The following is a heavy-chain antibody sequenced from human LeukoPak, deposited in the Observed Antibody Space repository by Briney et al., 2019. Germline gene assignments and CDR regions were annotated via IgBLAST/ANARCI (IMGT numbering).Heavy chain of an antibody. J-gene: IGHJ6*03. CDR2: INWNGGST. Sequence: PGGSLRLSCAASGFTFDDYGMSWVRQAPGKGLEWVSGINWNGGSTGYADSVKGRFTISRDNAKNSLYLQMNSLRAEDTALYYCARDSRRWLQLYYMDVWGKGTTVTVSS. CDR3: ARDSRRWLQLYYMDV. CDR1: GFTFDDYG. D-gene: IGHD5-24*01. V-gene: IGHV3-20*04.